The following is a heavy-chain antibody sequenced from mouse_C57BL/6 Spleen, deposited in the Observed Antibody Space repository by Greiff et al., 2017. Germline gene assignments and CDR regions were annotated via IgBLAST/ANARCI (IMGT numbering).Heavy chain of an antibody. CDR2: INPSTGGT. CDR3: ARKGDYYGSGYFDV. Sequence: EVQLQQSGPELVKPGASVKISCKASGYSFTGYYMHWVKQSSEKSLEWIGEINPSTGGTSYNQKFKGKATLTVDKSSSTAYMQLKSLTSKDSAVYYCARKGDYYGSGYFDVWGTGTTVTVSS. D-gene: IGHD1-1*01. V-gene: IGHV1-43*01. CDR1: GYSFTGYY. J-gene: IGHJ1*03.